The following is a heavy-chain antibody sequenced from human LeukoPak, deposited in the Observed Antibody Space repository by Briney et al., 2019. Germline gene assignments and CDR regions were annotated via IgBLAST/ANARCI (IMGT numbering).Heavy chain of an antibody. CDR3: ARDALRGCSSTSCYDYWFDP. CDR1: GYTFTSYG. D-gene: IGHD2-2*01. J-gene: IGHJ5*02. V-gene: IGHV1-18*01. CDR2: ISAYNGNT. Sequence: GASVKVSCKASGYTFTSYGISWVRQAPGQGLEWMGWISAYNGNTNYAQKLQGRVTMTTDTSTSTAYMELRSLRSDDTAVYYCARDALRGCSSTSCYDYWFDPWGQGTLVTVSS.